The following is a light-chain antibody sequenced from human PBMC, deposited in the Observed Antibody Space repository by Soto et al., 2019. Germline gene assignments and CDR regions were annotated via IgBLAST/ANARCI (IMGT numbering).Light chain of an antibody. Sequence: DIQMTQSPSSLSASVGDRVTTTCRASQSISTYVNWYQQKPGKAPNLLIYGASSLQSGVPSRFSGSGSGTDFNLTINSLQPEDFATYYCQQSYSTPWTFGQGTKVEIK. J-gene: IGKJ1*01. V-gene: IGKV1-39*01. CDR1: QSISTY. CDR2: GAS. CDR3: QQSYSTPWT.